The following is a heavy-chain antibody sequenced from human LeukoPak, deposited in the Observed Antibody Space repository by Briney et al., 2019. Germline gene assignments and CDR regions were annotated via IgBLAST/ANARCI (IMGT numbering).Heavy chain of an antibody. D-gene: IGHD3-3*01. CDR1: GFTLSSYA. Sequence: GESLRLSCAPSGFTLSSYAMSWVRQAPGKGLEWVSAISGSGGSTYYADSVKGRFTISRDNSKNTLYLQMNSLRAEDTAVYYCAKVARFLEWSLALGPLKPLLDYWGQGTLVTVSS. J-gene: IGHJ4*02. V-gene: IGHV3-23*01. CDR2: ISGSGGST. CDR3: AKVARFLEWSLALGPLKPLLDY.